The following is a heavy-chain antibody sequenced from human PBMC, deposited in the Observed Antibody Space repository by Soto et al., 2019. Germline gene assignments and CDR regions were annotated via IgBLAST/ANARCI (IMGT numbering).Heavy chain of an antibody. CDR3: ARGRTLITGTSFDY. Sequence: SETLSLTCAAYGGSFSGYYWTWIRQPPGKGLEWIGEINHSGSTNYKPSLTSRVTISVDTSKNQLSLKMSSVTAADTAVYYCARGRTLITGTSFDYWGQGTLVTVSS. D-gene: IGHD1-20*01. CDR1: GGSFSGYY. V-gene: IGHV4-34*01. CDR2: INHSGST. J-gene: IGHJ4*02.